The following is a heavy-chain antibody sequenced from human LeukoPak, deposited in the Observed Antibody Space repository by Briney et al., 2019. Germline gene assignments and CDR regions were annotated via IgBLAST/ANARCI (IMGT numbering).Heavy chain of an antibody. CDR1: GYTFTGYY. CDR3: ARDFGGDSSGYLSY. Sequence: ASVEVSCKASGYTFTGYYMHWVRQAPGQGLEWMGWINPNSGGTNYAQKFQGWVTMTRDTSISTAYMELSRLRSDDTAVYYCARDFGGDSSGYLSYWGQGTLVTVSS. CDR2: INPNSGGT. V-gene: IGHV1-2*04. J-gene: IGHJ4*02. D-gene: IGHD3-22*01.